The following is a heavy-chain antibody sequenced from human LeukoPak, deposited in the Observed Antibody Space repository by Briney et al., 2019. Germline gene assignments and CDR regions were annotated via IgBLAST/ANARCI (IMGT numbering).Heavy chain of an antibody. CDR2: ISSSGTYI. CDR1: GFTFSSYS. CDR3: ARVSWNYFVFDY. D-gene: IGHD1-7*01. Sequence: GGSLRLSCAASGFTFSSYSMNWVRQAPGKGLEWVSSISSSGTYIYYADSVRGRFTISRDNAKNSLYLQMNSLRAEDTAVYYCARVSWNYFVFDYWGQGTLVTVSS. J-gene: IGHJ4*02. V-gene: IGHV3-21*06.